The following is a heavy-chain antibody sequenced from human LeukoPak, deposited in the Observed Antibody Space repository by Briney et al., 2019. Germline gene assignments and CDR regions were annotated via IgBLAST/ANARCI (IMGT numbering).Heavy chain of an antibody. CDR1: GFTFSSYA. D-gene: IGHD3-10*01. CDR3: ARVPTMVRGVVDY. Sequence: PGRSLRLSCAASGFTFSSYAMHWVRQAPGKGLEWVAVISYDGSNKYYADSVKGRFTISRDNSKNTLYLQMNSLRAEDTAVYYCARVPTMVRGVVDYWGQGTLVTVSS. V-gene: IGHV3-30*14. J-gene: IGHJ4*02. CDR2: ISYDGSNK.